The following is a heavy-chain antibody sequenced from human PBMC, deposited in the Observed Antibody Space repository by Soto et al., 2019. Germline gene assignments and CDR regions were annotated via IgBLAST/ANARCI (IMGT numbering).Heavy chain of an antibody. V-gene: IGHV4-59*01. J-gene: IGHJ1*01. Sequence: PSEPLSLTCTVSGGSISSYYWSWIRQPPGKGLEWIGYIYYSGSTNYNPSLKRRVTTSGDTSKNQISMKLSSVTAADTAVYYCAKTLTALLLWCGERYFQHWGQGTLVTVAA. CDR3: AKTLTALLLWCGERYFQH. CDR1: GGSISSYY. D-gene: IGHD3-10*01. CDR2: IYYSGST.